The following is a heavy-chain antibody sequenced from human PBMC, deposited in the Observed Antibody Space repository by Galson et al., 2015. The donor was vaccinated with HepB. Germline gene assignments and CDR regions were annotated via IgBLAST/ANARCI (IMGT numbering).Heavy chain of an antibody. D-gene: IGHD2-21*01. CDR1: SGSFTNYD. CDR2: VNRGGSA. V-gene: IGHV4-34*01. J-gene: IGHJ1*01. Sequence: ETLSLTCGVSSGSFTNYDWNWVRQAPGKGPEWIGEVNRGGSANVNPSLPSRVTITRDTSKSQFSLRLTSITAADTATYYCVAGPFGPRFHFWYSPVYLQHWGRGTQVIVSS. CDR3: VAGPFGPRFHFWYSPVYLQH.